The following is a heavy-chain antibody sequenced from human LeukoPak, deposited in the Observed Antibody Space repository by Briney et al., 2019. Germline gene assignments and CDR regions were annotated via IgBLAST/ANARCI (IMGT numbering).Heavy chain of an antibody. V-gene: IGHV4-34*01. D-gene: IGHD2-2*01. J-gene: IGHJ6*04. Sequence: ASETLSLTCAVYGGSFSGYYWSWIRQPPGKGLEWIGEINHSGSTNYNPSLKSRVTISVDTSKNQFSLKLSSVTAADTAVYYCARAPRGVPAALSYYYGMDVWGKGTTVTVSS. CDR2: INHSGST. CDR3: ARAPRGVPAALSYYYGMDV. CDR1: GGSFSGYY.